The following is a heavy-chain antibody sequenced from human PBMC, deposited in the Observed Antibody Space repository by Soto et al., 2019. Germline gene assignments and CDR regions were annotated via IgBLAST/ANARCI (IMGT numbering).Heavy chain of an antibody. CDR3: AKDAEDTAMVTGAY. J-gene: IGHJ4*02. D-gene: IGHD5-18*01. Sequence: GGSLRLSCAASGFTFSSYGMHWVRQAPGKGLEWVAVISYDGSNKYYADSVKGRFTISRDNSKNTLYLQMNSLRAEDTAVYYCAKDAEDTAMVTGAYWGQGTLVTVSS. CDR1: GFTFSSYG. V-gene: IGHV3-30*18. CDR2: ISYDGSNK.